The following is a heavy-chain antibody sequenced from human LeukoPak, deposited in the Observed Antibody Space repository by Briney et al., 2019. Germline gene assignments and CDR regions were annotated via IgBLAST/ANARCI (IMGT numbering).Heavy chain of an antibody. CDR1: GGSISSSSYY. CDR3: ARDSTRYNWNDVGSSGY. J-gene: IGHJ4*02. D-gene: IGHD1-20*01. V-gene: IGHV4-39*07. Sequence: SETLSLTCTVSGGSISSSSYYWGWIRQPPGKGLEWIGSIYYSGSTYYNPSLKSRVTISVDTSKNQFSLKLSSVTAADTAVYYCARDSTRYNWNDVGSSGYWGQGTLVTVSS. CDR2: IYYSGST.